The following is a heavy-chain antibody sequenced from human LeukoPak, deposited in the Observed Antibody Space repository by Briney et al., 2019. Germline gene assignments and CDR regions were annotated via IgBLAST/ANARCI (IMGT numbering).Heavy chain of an antibody. CDR2: IRYDGSNK. D-gene: IGHD3-16*01. CDR1: GFTFSSYG. Sequence: GGSLRLSCAASGFTFSSYGMHWGRQAPGKGLGWVAFIRYDGSNKYYADSVKGRITISRDNSKNTLYLQMNSLRAEDTAVYYCAKEGPEGGAFDIWGQGTMVTVSS. J-gene: IGHJ3*02. V-gene: IGHV3-30*02. CDR3: AKEGPEGGAFDI.